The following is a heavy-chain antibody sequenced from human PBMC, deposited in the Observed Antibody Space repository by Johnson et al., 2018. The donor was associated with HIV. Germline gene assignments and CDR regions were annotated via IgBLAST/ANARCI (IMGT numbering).Heavy chain of an antibody. CDR1: GISVSGYY. J-gene: IGHJ3*02. D-gene: IGHD5-24*01. Sequence: VQLVESGGGLVQPGGSLRLSCAASGISVSGYYMSWVRQAPGKGLEWVSVLFSGGSTYYADSVKGRFTISRDNSKNTLYLQMNSLRAEETAVCYCARACREGYTCDAFDIWGQGTMVTVSS. V-gene: IGHV3-66*01. CDR2: LFSGGST. CDR3: ARACREGYTCDAFDI.